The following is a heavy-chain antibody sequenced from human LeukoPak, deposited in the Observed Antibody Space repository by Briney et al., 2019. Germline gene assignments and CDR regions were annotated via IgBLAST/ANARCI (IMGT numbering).Heavy chain of an antibody. Sequence: GGSLRLSCAASGFTFSSYEMNWVRQAPGEGLEWVSYISSSGSTIYYADSVKGRFTISRDNAKNSLYLQMNSLRAEDTAVYYCAREDGYPRDYFDYWGQGTLVTVSS. CDR3: AREDGYPRDYFDY. CDR1: GFTFSSYE. CDR2: ISSSGSTI. J-gene: IGHJ4*02. D-gene: IGHD5-24*01. V-gene: IGHV3-48*03.